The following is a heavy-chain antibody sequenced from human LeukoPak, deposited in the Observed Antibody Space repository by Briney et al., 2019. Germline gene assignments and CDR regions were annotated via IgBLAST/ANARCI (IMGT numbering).Heavy chain of an antibody. CDR1: GGSINRTGYY. V-gene: IGHV4-39*01. D-gene: IGHD3-9*01. J-gene: IGHJ4*02. Sequence: SETLSLTCTVSGGSINRTGYYWGWIRQPPGKGLEWIGSIYHTGTTYYSSSLKSRVTISVDTSKNQFSLKLTSVTAADTAVYFCATELRYFDWLFPNYFDSWGQGTLVTASS. CDR2: IYHTGTT. CDR3: ATELRYFDWLFPNYFDS.